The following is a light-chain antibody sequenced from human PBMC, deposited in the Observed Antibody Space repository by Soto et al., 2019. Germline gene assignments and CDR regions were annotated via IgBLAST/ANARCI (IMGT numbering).Light chain of an antibody. Sequence: EIVMTQSPATLSLSPGERATLSCRASQSVSSNLAWYQQKPGQAPRLLIYGAYTRATGIPARFSGSGSGTDFTLTISSLQSEDFAVYYCQQYNNWRGTFGGGTKVDIK. CDR2: GAY. CDR3: QQYNNWRGT. V-gene: IGKV3D-15*01. J-gene: IGKJ4*01. CDR1: QSVSSN.